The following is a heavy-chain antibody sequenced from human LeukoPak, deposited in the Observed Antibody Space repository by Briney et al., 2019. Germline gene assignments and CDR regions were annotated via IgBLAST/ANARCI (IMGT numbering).Heavy chain of an antibody. V-gene: IGHV4-34*01. CDR1: GGSISFYY. CDR3: ARRHTGRNWFDP. CDR2: INHSGST. J-gene: IGHJ5*02. Sequence: SETLSLTCTVSGGSISFYYWSWIRQPPGKGLEWIGEINHSGSTNYNPSLKSRVTISVDTSKNQFSLKLSSVTAADTAVYYCARRHTGRNWFDPWGQGTLVTVSS. D-gene: IGHD2-21*01.